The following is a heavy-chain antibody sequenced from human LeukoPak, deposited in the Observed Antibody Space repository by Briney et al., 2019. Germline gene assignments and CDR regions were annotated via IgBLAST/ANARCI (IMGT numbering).Heavy chain of an antibody. D-gene: IGHD3-22*01. V-gene: IGHV1-69*13. J-gene: IGHJ4*02. Sequence: SVKVSCKASGGTFSSYAISWVRQAPGQGLEWMGGIIPIFGTANYAQKFQGRVTITADESTSTAYMELSSLRSEDTAVYYCARDPLPQSGTMIIGWWGQGTLVTVSS. CDR3: ARDPLPQSGTMIIGW. CDR2: IIPIFGTA. CDR1: GGTFSSYA.